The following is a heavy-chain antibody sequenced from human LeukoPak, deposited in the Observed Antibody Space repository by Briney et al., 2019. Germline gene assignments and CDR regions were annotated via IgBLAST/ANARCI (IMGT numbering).Heavy chain of an antibody. D-gene: IGHD3-22*01. CDR2: IIPIFGIA. Sequence: ASVKVSCKASGGTFSSYAISWVRQDPGQGLEWMGRIIPIFGIANYAQKFQGRVTITADKSTSTAYMELSSLRSEDTAVYYCARVGGHYYDSSLFDYWGQGTLVTVSS. CDR3: ARVGGHYYDSSLFDY. V-gene: IGHV1-69*04. J-gene: IGHJ4*02. CDR1: GGTFSSYA.